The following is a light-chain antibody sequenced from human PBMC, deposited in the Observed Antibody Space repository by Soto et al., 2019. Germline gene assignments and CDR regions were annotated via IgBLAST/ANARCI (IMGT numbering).Light chain of an antibody. CDR1: SSDVGSHNL. CDR3: CSYAGSSTNVV. Sequence: QSALTQPASVSGSPGQSITISCTGTSSDVGSHNLVSWYQQHPGKPPKLMIYEGSKRPSGVSNRFSGSKSGNTASLTISGLQAEDEADYYCCSYAGSSTNVVFGGGTKVTVL. V-gene: IGLV2-23*01. CDR2: EGS. J-gene: IGLJ2*01.